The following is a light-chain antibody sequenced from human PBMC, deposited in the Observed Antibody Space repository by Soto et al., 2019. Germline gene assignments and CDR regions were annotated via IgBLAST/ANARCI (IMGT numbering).Light chain of an antibody. CDR1: SSDVGGYNY. J-gene: IGLJ1*01. CDR2: AVS. Sequence: QSALTQPASVSGSPGQSITISCTGTSSDVGGYNYVSWYQQHPGKAPKTMIYAVSNRPSGVSYRFSGSKSGNTASLTISGLQAEDEADYYCNSYTSINTLVFGTGTKVTVL. V-gene: IGLV2-14*01. CDR3: NSYTSINTLV.